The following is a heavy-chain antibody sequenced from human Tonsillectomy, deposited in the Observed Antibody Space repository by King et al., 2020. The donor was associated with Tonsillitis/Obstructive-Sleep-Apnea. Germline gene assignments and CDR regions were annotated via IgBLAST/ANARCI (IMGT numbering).Heavy chain of an antibody. Sequence: VQLVESGGGVVQPGRSLRLSCAASGFTFSSYGMYWVRQAPGKGLEGVAVIWYDGSNKYYADSVKGRFTIDRDKSKNTLYLQMNSLRAKETAVYYCARLYGSGSYYTEDYWGQGTLGSVSS. CDR1: GFTFSSYG. V-gene: IGHV3-33*01. J-gene: IGHJ4*02. CDR3: ARLYGSGSYYTEDY. D-gene: IGHD3-10*01. CDR2: IWYDGSNK.